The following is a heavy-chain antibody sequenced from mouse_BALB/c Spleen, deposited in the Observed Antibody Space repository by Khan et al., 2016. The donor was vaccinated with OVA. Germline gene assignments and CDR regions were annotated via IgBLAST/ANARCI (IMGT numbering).Heavy chain of an antibody. CDR1: GYTFTTYG. D-gene: IGHD2-14*01. V-gene: IGHV9-3-1*01. J-gene: IGHJ4*01. CDR3: ARVGYAGTMDY. CDR2: INTYTGEP. Sequence: QIQLVQSGPELKKPGVTVKISCKASGYTFTTYGMNWVKQAPGKGLKWMGWINTYTGEPTYVDDFKGRFAFSLATSASTAYLQIHNLNNEDTATDFCARVGYAGTMDYWGQGTSVTVSS.